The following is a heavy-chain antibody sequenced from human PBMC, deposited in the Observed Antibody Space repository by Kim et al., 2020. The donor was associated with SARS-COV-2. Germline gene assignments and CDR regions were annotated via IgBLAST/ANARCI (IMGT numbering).Heavy chain of an antibody. CDR3: ARDWGKAVDDY. CDR2: ISSSSSYK. Sequence: GGSLRLSCAVSGFTFSYYSMNWVRQAPGKGLEWVSSISSSSSYKYYADSVKGRFTISRDNAKNSLYLQMNSLRAEDTAVYYCARDWGKAVDDYWGQGTLVTVSS. V-gene: IGHV3-21*01. J-gene: IGHJ4*02. D-gene: IGHD6-19*01. CDR1: GFTFSYYS.